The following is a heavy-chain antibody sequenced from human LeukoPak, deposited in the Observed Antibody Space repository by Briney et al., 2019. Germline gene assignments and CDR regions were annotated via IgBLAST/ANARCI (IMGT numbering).Heavy chain of an antibody. D-gene: IGHD2-2*01. Sequence: PGGSLRLSCAASGFTFSSYAMSWVRQAPGKGLEWVAVISYDGSNKYYADSVKGRFTISRDNSKNTLYLQMNSLRAEDTAVYYCARDLGYCSSTSCHDYWGQGTLVTVSS. CDR2: ISYDGSNK. CDR3: ARDLGYCSSTSCHDY. J-gene: IGHJ4*02. CDR1: GFTFSSYA. V-gene: IGHV3-30*04.